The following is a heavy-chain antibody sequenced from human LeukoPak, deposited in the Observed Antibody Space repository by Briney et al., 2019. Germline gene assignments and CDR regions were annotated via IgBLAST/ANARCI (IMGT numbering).Heavy chain of an antibody. V-gene: IGHV3-21*04. CDR3: AKTPYYDILTGQFFDY. J-gene: IGHJ4*02. Sequence: GGSLRLSCAASGFTFDDYGMSWVRQAPGKGLEWVSSISGSNSYIYYADSMKGRFTISRDNAKNSLYLQMNSLRAEDTAVYYCAKTPYYDILTGQFFDYWGQGTLVTVSS. CDR1: GFTFDDYG. CDR2: ISGSNSYI. D-gene: IGHD3-9*01.